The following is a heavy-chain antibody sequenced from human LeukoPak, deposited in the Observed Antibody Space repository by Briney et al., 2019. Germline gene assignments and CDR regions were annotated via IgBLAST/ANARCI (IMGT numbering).Heavy chain of an antibody. V-gene: IGHV4-38-2*02. J-gene: IGHJ6*03. CDR3: ARGEIVVVPAAIHYYYYYMDV. Sequence: PSETLSLTCTVSGYSISSGYYWGWIRQPPGKGLEWIGSIYHSGSTYYNPSLKSRVTISVDTSKNQFSLKLSSVTAADTAVYYCARGEIVVVPAAIHYYYYYMDVWGKGTTVTVSS. CDR1: GYSISSGYY. CDR2: IYHSGST. D-gene: IGHD2-2*01.